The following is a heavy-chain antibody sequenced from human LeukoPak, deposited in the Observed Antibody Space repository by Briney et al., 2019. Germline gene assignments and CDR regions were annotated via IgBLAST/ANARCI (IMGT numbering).Heavy chain of an antibody. CDR1: GYTFTSYG. CDR2: ISAYNGNT. J-gene: IGHJ4*02. D-gene: IGHD5-12*01. CDR3: ARAWGYSGYDLAGVHDY. V-gene: IGHV1-18*01. Sequence: ASVKVSRKASGYTFTSYGISWVRQAPGQGLEWMGWISAYNGNTNYAQKLQGRVTMTTDTSTSTAYMELRSLRSDDTAVYYCARAWGYSGYDLAGVHDYWGQGTLVTVSS.